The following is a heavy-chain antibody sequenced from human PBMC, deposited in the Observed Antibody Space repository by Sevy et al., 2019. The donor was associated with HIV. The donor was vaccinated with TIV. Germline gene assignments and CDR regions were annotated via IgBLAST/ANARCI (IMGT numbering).Heavy chain of an antibody. CDR2: ISWNSGSI. D-gene: IGHD3-22*01. V-gene: IGHV3-9*01. J-gene: IGHJ3*02. CDR3: AEASSMIVVVPSSDAFDI. CDR1: GFTFDDYA. Sequence: GGSLRLSCAASGFTFDDYAMHWVRQAPGKGLEWVSGISWNSGSIGYADSVKGRFTISRDNAKNSLYLQMNSLRAEDTALYYCAEASSMIVVVPSSDAFDIWGQGTMVTVSS.